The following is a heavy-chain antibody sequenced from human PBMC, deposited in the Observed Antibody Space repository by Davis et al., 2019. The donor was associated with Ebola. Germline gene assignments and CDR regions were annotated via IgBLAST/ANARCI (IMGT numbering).Heavy chain of an antibody. CDR1: GYTFTSYG. CDR2: ISAYNGNT. CDR3: ARDKASVTTDWFDP. Sequence: ASVKVSCKASGYTFTSYGISWVRQAPGQGLEWMGWISAYNGNTNYAQKLQGRVTMTTDTSTSTAYMELRSLRSDDTAVYYCARDKASVTTDWFDPWGQGTLVTVSS. D-gene: IGHD4-17*01. V-gene: IGHV1-18*01. J-gene: IGHJ5*02.